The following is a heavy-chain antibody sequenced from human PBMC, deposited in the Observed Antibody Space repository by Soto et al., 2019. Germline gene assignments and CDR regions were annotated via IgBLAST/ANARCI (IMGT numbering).Heavy chain of an antibody. CDR3: ARGDSGSSDHFDY. V-gene: IGHV4-4*07. Sequence: QVQLQESGPGLVNPSETLSLTCTVSGASISGVYWSWIRQPAGKGLEWLGLFDASGSFSYNPSIKSRVTMSIDTSNNHLSLNLSSVTAADTAVYFCARGDSGSSDHFDYWGQGILVTVSS. D-gene: IGHD1-26*01. CDR1: GASISGVY. CDR2: FDASGSF. J-gene: IGHJ4*02.